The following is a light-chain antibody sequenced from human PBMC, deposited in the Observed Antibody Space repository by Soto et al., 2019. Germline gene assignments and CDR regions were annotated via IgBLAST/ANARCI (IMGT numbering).Light chain of an antibody. CDR1: GSDVGGYRY. CDR2: DVS. J-gene: IGLJ1*01. Sequence: QSALTQPASVSGSPGQSIAISCTGTGSDVGGYRYASWYQQHPGKAPKLIIYDVSNRPSGVSDRFSGSKSGNTASLTISGLQSEDEADYYCDSYTSSSSYVFGTGTKVTVL. CDR3: DSYTSSSSYV. V-gene: IGLV2-14*01.